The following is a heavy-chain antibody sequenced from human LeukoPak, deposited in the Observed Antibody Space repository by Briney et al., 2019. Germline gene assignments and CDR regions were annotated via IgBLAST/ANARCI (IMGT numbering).Heavy chain of an antibody. Sequence: GGSLRLSCTASGFTFSAYAMMWVRPAPGKGPEWVSAIRGGGGSAFYADSVKGRFTISRDNSKSTLFLQMNSLRAEDTAVYYCARDPNGDYIGAFDMWGPGTMVTVSS. CDR2: IRGGGGSA. J-gene: IGHJ3*02. V-gene: IGHV3-23*01. D-gene: IGHD4-17*01. CDR3: ARDPNGDYIGAFDM. CDR1: GFTFSAYA.